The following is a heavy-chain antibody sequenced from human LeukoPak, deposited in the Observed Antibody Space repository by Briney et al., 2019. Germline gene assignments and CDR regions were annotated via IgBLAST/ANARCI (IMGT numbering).Heavy chain of an antibody. Sequence: ASVKVSCKASGYSFVDNYIHWVRQAPGQGLEWMGWISAYNGNTNYAQKLQGRVTMTTDTSTSTAYMELRSLRSDDTAVNYCAREGLAVATRYYFDYWGQGTLVTVSS. J-gene: IGHJ4*02. CDR2: ISAYNGNT. D-gene: IGHD6-19*01. CDR3: AREGLAVATRYYFDY. CDR1: GYSFVDNY. V-gene: IGHV1-18*04.